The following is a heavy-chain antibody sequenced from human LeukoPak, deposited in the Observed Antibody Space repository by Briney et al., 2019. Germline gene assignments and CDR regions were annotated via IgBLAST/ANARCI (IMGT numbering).Heavy chain of an antibody. CDR2: IIPIFGTA. J-gene: IGHJ5*02. CDR1: GGTFSSYA. D-gene: IGHD2-2*01. CDR3: GAIVVARGWFDP. Sequence: SVKVSCKASGGTFSSYAISWVRQSPGQGLEWRGGIIPIFGTANYAQKFQGRVTSTADESPSTAYMELSSLRSEDTAVYYCGAIVVARGWFDPWGQGTLVTVSS. V-gene: IGHV1-69*01.